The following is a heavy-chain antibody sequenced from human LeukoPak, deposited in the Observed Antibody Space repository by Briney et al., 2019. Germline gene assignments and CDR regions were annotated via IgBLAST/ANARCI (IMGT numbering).Heavy chain of an antibody. V-gene: IGHV1-8*03. J-gene: IGHJ6*03. CDR2: MNLNSGNT. CDR1: GYTFTNYD. D-gene: IGHD3-3*01. CDR3: ARQGVVFPTDYFYMDV. Sequence: GASVKVSCKASGYTFTNYDLNWVRQATGQGLEWMGWMNLNSGNTGYAQKFQGRVTITRNTSLSTAYMELSSLRSEDTAVYYCARQGVVFPTDYFYMDVWGKGTTVTVSS.